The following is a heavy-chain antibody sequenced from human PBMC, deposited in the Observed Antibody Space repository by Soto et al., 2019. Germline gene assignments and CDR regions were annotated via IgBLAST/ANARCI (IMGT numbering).Heavy chain of an antibody. J-gene: IGHJ6*02. Sequence: GGSLRLSCAASGFTFSSYAMNWVRQAPGKGLEWVSGISGSDGSTYYADSVKGRLTISRDNSKNTLFLQMNSLRAEDTAVYYCAKGGQLSHYYYAMDVWGQGTTVTVSS. CDR3: AKGGQLSHYYYAMDV. CDR1: GFTFSSYA. CDR2: ISGSDGST. V-gene: IGHV3-23*01. D-gene: IGHD3-16*02.